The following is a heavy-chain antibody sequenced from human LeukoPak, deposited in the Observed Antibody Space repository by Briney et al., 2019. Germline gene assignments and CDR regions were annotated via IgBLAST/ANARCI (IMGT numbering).Heavy chain of an antibody. CDR3: AKDPTQWYYFDY. CDR2: ISYDGSNK. D-gene: IGHD2-8*01. V-gene: IGHV3-30*18. CDR1: EFTFSSYG. Sequence: GGSLRLSCAASEFTFSSYGMHWVRQAPGKGLEWVAVISYDGSNKYYADSVKGRFTISRDNSKNTLYLQMNSLRAEDTAIYHCAKDPTQWYYFDYWGQGTLVTVSS. J-gene: IGHJ4*02.